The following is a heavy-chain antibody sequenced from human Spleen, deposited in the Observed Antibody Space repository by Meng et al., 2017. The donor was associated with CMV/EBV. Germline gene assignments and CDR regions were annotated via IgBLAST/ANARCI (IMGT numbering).Heavy chain of an antibody. CDR3: ARVRIRGLDWFDP. Sequence: SETLSLTCSVSGGSVSSGSDYWSWIRQPPGKGLEWIGFIYYSGSTDYNPSLKSRVTISVDTSKNQFSLKLNSVTAADTAVYYCARVRIRGLDWFDPWGQGTLVTVSS. CDR2: IYYSGST. CDR1: GGSVSSGSDY. D-gene: IGHD3-10*01. J-gene: IGHJ5*02. V-gene: IGHV4-61*01.